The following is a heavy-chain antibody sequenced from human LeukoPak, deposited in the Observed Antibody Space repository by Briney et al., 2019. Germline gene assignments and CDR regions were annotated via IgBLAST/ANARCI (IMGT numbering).Heavy chain of an antibody. J-gene: IGHJ3*02. Sequence: PSETLSLTCTVSGDSISSYYWSWIRQPAGKGLEWIGRIYTSGSTNYNPSLKSRVTISVDTSKNQFSLKLSSVTAADTAVYYCARVTAYSSAWGAFDIWGQGTMVTVSS. D-gene: IGHD6-19*01. V-gene: IGHV4-4*07. CDR3: ARVTAYSSAWGAFDI. CDR2: IYTSGST. CDR1: GDSISSYY.